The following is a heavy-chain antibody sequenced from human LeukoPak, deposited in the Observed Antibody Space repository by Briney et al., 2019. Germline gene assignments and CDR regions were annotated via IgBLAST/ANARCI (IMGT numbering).Heavy chain of an antibody. Sequence: ASVKVSCKASGYTFTTYSISWVRQAPGQGLEWMGGISTYNGNTEYVQKFQGRVTMTTDKSTNTAYMELRTLSSDDTAVYYCAREADTVLIRAFDYWGQGTLVTVSS. CDR3: AREADTVLIRAFDY. V-gene: IGHV1-18*01. D-gene: IGHD5-18*01. CDR1: GYTFTTYS. CDR2: ISTYNGNT. J-gene: IGHJ4*02.